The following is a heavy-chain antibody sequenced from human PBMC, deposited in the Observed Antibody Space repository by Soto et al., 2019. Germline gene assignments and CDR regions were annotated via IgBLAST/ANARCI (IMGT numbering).Heavy chain of an antibody. J-gene: IGHJ5*02. CDR2: ISVSGDST. D-gene: IGHD3-22*01. CDR1: GFTFNNYA. V-gene: IGHV3-23*01. CDR3: VKRKADSACYES. Sequence: EVQLLESGGGMVQPGGSLRLSCAAAGFTFNNYAMTWVRQAPVKGLEWVSSISVSGDSTYYADSVKGRFTRSRDNSKNTRYLQMNSLRAEDTAVYYCVKRKADSACYESWGQGTLVTVSS.